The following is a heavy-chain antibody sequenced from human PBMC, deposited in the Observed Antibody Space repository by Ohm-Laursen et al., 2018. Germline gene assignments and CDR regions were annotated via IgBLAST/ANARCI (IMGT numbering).Heavy chain of an antibody. V-gene: IGHV4-4*07. CDR3: ARSITMIVVED. Sequence: GTLSLTCSVSGGSISNYYWSWIRQPAGKGLEWIGHIYTSGSTNYNPSLKSRITMSVDTSKNQFSLKLSSVTAADTAVYYCARSITMIVVEDWGQGTLVTVSP. CDR1: GGSISNYY. D-gene: IGHD3-22*01. J-gene: IGHJ4*02. CDR2: IYTSGST.